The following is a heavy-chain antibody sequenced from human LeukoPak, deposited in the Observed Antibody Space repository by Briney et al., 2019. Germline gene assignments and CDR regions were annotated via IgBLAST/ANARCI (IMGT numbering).Heavy chain of an antibody. D-gene: IGHD5-18*01. V-gene: IGHV3-48*01. CDR1: GFTFSSYS. Sequence: GGSLRLSCAASGFTFSSYSMNWVRQAPGKGLEWVSYISSSSSTIYYADSVKGRFTISRDNAKNSLYLQMNSLRAEDTAVYYCARVFTSYGGDYWGQGTLVTVSS. CDR2: ISSSSSTI. CDR3: ARVFTSYGGDY. J-gene: IGHJ4*02.